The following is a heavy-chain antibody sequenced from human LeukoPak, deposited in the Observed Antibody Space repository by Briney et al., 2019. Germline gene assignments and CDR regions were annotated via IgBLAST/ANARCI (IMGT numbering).Heavy chain of an antibody. CDR2: FFYSGST. J-gene: IGHJ4*02. D-gene: IGHD3-3*01. CDR1: GGSISSSTYY. CDR3: ASGTSTYYELYF. V-gene: IGHV4-39*01. Sequence: PSETLSLTCTVSGGSISSSTYYWGWIRQPPGKGPEWIGSFFYSGSTYYNPSLKSRLTMSVDTSNNQFSLKLMSVTAADTAVYYCASGTSTYYELYFWGQGTLVTVSS.